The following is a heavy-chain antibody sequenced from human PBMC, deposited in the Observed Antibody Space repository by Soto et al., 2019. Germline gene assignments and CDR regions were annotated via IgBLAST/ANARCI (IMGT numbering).Heavy chain of an antibody. Sequence: SETLSLTCTVSGGSISSYYWSWIRQPPGKGLEWIGYIYYSGSANYNPSLKSRVTISVDTSKNQFSLKLSSVTAADTAVYYCARHDNGSGSYNYYYYGMDVWGQGTQVTVSS. CDR2: IYYSGSA. CDR3: ARHDNGSGSYNYYYYGMDV. V-gene: IGHV4-59*08. CDR1: GGSISSYY. D-gene: IGHD3-10*01. J-gene: IGHJ6*02.